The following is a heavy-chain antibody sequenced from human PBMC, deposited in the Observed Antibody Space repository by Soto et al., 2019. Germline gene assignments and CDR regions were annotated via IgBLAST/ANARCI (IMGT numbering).Heavy chain of an antibody. CDR3: ARVKRDIVATIAAFDY. CDR2: MNPNSGNT. J-gene: IGHJ4*02. Sequence: ASVKVSCKASGYTFTSYDINWVRQATGQGLEWMGWMNPNSGNTGYAQKFQGRVTMTRNPSISTAYMELSSLRSEDTAVYYCARVKRDIVATIAAFDYWGQGTLVTVSS. D-gene: IGHD5-12*01. V-gene: IGHV1-8*01. CDR1: GYTFTSYD.